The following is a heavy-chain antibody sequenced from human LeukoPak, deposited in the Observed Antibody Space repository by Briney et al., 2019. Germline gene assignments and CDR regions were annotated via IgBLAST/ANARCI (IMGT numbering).Heavy chain of an antibody. CDR1: GGSISSSSYY. V-gene: IGHV4-39*01. J-gene: IGHJ4*02. D-gene: IGHD6-13*01. Sequence: NPSGTLSLTCTVSGGSISSSSYYWGWIRQPPGKGLEWIGSIYYSGSTYYNPSLKSRVTISVDTSKNQFSLKLSSVTAADTAVYYCARGLWIAAAGTFDYWGQGTLVTVSS. CDR2: IYYSGST. CDR3: ARGLWIAAAGTFDY.